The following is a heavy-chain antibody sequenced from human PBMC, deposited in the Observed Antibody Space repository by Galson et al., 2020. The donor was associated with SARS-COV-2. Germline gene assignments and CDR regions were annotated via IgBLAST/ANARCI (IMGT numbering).Heavy chain of an antibody. Sequence: ASETLSLTCTVSGGSISSYYWSWIRQPPGKGLEWIGYIYYSGSTNYNPSLKSRVTISVDTSKNQFSLKLSSVTAADTAVYYCARGRITMVRELDYWGQGTLVTVSS. J-gene: IGHJ4*02. D-gene: IGHD3-10*01. V-gene: IGHV4-59*01. CDR2: IYYSGST. CDR1: GGSISSYY. CDR3: ARGRITMVRELDY.